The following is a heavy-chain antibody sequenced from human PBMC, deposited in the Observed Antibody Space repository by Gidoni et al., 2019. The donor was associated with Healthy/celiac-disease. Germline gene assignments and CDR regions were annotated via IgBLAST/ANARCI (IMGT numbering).Heavy chain of an antibody. CDR1: GGSISSSSYY. CDR3: ARCIAAAGTEGRYNWFDP. Sequence: QLQLQESGSGLGKPSETMSLTCNVSGGSISSSSYYWGWIRQPPGKGREWIGSIYYSGSTYYNPSLNSRVTISVDTSKNQFSLKLSSVTAADTAVYYCARCIAAAGTEGRYNWFDPWGQGTLVTVSS. D-gene: IGHD6-13*01. V-gene: IGHV4-39*01. J-gene: IGHJ5*02. CDR2: IYYSGST.